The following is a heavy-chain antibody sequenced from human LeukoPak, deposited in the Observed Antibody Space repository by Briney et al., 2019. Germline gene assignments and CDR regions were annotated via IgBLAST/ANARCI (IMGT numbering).Heavy chain of an antibody. J-gene: IGHJ6*03. CDR2: IFTTGST. V-gene: IGHV4-4*07. Sequence: SETLSLTCTVSGDSISSYYWSWIRQPAGKGLEWIGRIFTTGSTIYNPSLKSRVTISVDTSKNQFSLKLSSVTAADTAVYYCARGAAQLVGNYNYFYYMDVWGKGTTVTVSS. CDR1: GDSISSYY. D-gene: IGHD6-13*01. CDR3: ARGAAQLVGNYNYFYYMDV.